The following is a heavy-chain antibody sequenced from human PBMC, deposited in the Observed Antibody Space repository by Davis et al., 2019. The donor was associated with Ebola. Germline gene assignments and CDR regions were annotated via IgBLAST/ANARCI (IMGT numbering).Heavy chain of an antibody. Sequence: SETLSLTCTVSGGSINNYYWSWIRQPPGKGLEWIGYIYSSGSTKYNPSLRGRVTMSVDTSQNQFSLKLSSVTAADTAVYYCARSLYSSLTHAAYWGQGTLVTVSS. V-gene: IGHV4-59*01. CDR1: GGSINNYY. CDR3: ARSLYSSLTHAAY. CDR2: IYSSGST. J-gene: IGHJ4*02. D-gene: IGHD6-19*01.